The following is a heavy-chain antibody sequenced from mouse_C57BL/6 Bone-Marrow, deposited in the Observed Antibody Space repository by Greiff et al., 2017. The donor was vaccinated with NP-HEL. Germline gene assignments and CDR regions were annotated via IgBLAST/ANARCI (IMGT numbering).Heavy chain of an antibody. V-gene: IGHV14-4*01. CDR3: TTFGYQFAY. Sequence: EVKLEESGAELVRPGASVKLSCTASGFNIKDDYMHWVKQRPEQGLEWIGWIDPENGDTEYASKFQGKATITADTSSNTAYLQLSSLTSEDTAVYYCTTFGYQFAYWGQGTLVTVSA. J-gene: IGHJ3*01. D-gene: IGHD2-2*01. CDR2: IDPENGDT. CDR1: GFNIKDDY.